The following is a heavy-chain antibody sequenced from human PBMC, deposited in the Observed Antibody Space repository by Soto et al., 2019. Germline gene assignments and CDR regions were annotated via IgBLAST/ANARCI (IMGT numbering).Heavy chain of an antibody. CDR2: IWDDGSNK. CDR3: ARGSNVVVVPAALDP. D-gene: IGHD2-2*01. Sequence: QVQLVESGGGVVQPGRSLRLSCAASGFTFSSYGMHWVRQAPGKGLERVSVIWDDGSNKYYADSVKGRFTISRDNSKNTLYLQMNSLRAEDTAVYYCARGSNVVVVPAALDPWGQGTLVTVSS. V-gene: IGHV3-33*01. CDR1: GFTFSSYG. J-gene: IGHJ5*02.